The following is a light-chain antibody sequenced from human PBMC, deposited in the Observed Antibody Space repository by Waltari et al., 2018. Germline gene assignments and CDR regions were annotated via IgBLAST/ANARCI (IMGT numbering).Light chain of an antibody. J-gene: IGKJ1*01. CDR1: QSLLYRDGYTY. Sequence: DVVVTPSPLSLPVTPGQPASMSCRSSQSLLYRDGYTYLNWFHQRPGQSPRRLIYRVSSRDSGVPDRFSGSGSGADFTLNISRVEAEDVGVYYCMQGAHWPPTFGQGTNLDIK. CDR3: MQGAHWPPT. V-gene: IGKV2-30*01. CDR2: RVS.